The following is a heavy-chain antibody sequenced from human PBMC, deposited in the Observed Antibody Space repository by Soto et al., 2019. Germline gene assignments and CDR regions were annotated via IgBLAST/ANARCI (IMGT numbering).Heavy chain of an antibody. Sequence: EVQLVESGGGLVQPGGSLRLSCAASGFTVSSNYMSWVRQAPGKGLEWVSVIYSGGSTYYADSVKGRFTISRDNSKNTLYLQMNSLRAEDTAVHYCARDPPWGSSPLYYFDYWGQGTLVTVSS. CDR1: GFTVSSNY. CDR2: IYSGGST. V-gene: IGHV3-66*01. J-gene: IGHJ4*02. D-gene: IGHD6-6*01. CDR3: ARDPPWGSSPLYYFDY.